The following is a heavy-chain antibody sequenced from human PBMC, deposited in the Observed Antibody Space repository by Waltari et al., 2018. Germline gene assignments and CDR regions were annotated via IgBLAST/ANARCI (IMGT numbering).Heavy chain of an antibody. CDR1: GFTFSSYG. D-gene: IGHD3-9*01. J-gene: IGHJ1*01. CDR2: IWYDGSNK. V-gene: IGHV3-30*18. Sequence: QVQLVESGGGVVQPGTSLRLSCAASGFTFSSYGMHWVRQAPGKGLEWVAVIWYDGSNKNYADSVKGRFTSSRDNSKNTLYLQMSSLRAEDTAMYYCAKDTRSNYDILTGYFQHWGQGTLVTVSS. CDR3: AKDTRSNYDILTGYFQH.